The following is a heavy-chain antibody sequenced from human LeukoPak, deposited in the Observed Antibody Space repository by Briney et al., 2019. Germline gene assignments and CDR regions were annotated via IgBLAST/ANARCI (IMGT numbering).Heavy chain of an antibody. CDR2: INHSGST. V-gene: IGHV4-34*01. D-gene: IGHD7-27*01. J-gene: IGHJ4*02. Sequence: SETLSLTCAVYGGSFSGYYWSWIRQPPGKGLEWIGEINHSGSTNYNPSLKSRVTISVDTSKNQFSLKLSSVTAADTAVYYCARGSNWGDYWGQGALVTVSS. CDR1: GGSFSGYY. CDR3: ARGSNWGDY.